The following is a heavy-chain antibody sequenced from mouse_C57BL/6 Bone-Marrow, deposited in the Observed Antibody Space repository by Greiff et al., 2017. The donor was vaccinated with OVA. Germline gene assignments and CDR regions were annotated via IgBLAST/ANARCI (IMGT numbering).Heavy chain of an antibody. Sequence: QVQLQQPGAELVKPGASVKLSCKASGYTFTSYWMHWVKQRPGQGLEWIGMIHPNSGSTNYNEKFKSKATLTVDKSSSTAYMQLSSLTSEDSAVYYCARFGTAQAPFAYWGQGTLVTVSA. D-gene: IGHD3-2*02. CDR3: ARFGTAQAPFAY. V-gene: IGHV1-64*01. J-gene: IGHJ3*01. CDR1: GYTFTSYW. CDR2: IHPNSGST.